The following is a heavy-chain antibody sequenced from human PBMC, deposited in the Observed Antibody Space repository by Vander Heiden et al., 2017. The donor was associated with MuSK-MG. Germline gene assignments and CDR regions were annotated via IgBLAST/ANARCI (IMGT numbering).Heavy chain of an antibody. J-gene: IGHJ5*02. CDR1: GGTSSSYA. CDR3: ARRGDSGSYDWFDP. D-gene: IGHD1-26*01. CDR2: IIPIFGTA. V-gene: IGHV1-69*01. Sequence: QVQLVQSGAEGTKPGSSVTVSCKASGGTSSSYAISWVGQAPGQGLEWMGGIIPIFGTANYAQKFQGRVTITADESTSTAYMELSSLRSEDTAVYYCARRGDSGSYDWFDPWGQGTLVTVSS.